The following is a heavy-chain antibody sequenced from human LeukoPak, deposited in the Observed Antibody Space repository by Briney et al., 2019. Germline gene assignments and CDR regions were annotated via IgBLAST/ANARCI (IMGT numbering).Heavy chain of an antibody. CDR2: INPSGGST. V-gene: IGHV1-46*01. CDR1: GYAFTSYY. D-gene: IGHD1-26*01. CDR3: ARGPWELLTAEYFQH. Sequence: ASVKVSCKASGYAFTSYYMHWVRQAPGQGLEWMGIINPSGGSTSYAQKFQGRVTMTRDMPTSTVYMELCSLRSEDTAVYYCARGPWELLTAEYFQHWGQGTLVTVSS. J-gene: IGHJ1*01.